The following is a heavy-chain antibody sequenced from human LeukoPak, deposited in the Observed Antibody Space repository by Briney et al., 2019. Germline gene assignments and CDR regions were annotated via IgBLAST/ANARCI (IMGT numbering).Heavy chain of an antibody. CDR1: GGSFSGYY. D-gene: IGHD2-15*01. CDR2: IYTSGST. J-gene: IGHJ4*02. V-gene: IGHV4-4*07. CDR3: AREHEAVAFDY. Sequence: SETLSLTCAVYGGSFSGYYWSWIRQPAGKGLEWIGRIYTSGSTNYNPSLKSRVTISVDTSKNQFSLKLSSVTAADTAVYYCAREHEAVAFDYWGQGTLVTVSS.